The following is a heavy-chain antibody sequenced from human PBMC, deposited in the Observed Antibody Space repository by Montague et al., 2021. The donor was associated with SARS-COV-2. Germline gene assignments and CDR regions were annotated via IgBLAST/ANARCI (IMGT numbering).Heavy chain of an antibody. Sequence: PALVKPTQTLTLTCTFSGFSRSTSGMCVSWIRQPPGKALEWLARSDWDDDKYCSTSLKTRLTISKDTSKNQVVLTMTNMDPVDTATYYCARSGHSSGWPTFDYWGQGTLVTVSS. CDR2: SDWDDDK. V-gene: IGHV2-70*11. CDR1: GFSRSTSGMC. D-gene: IGHD6-19*01. J-gene: IGHJ4*02. CDR3: ARSGHSSGWPTFDY.